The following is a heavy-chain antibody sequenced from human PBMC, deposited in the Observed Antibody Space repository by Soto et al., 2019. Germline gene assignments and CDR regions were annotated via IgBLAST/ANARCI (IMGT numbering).Heavy chain of an antibody. V-gene: IGHV3-53*01. Sequence: GGSLRLSCAASGFSVRGNYMTWVRQAPGKGLEWVSVIYSGGSTYYSDTVRGRFTISRDNSKNTVYLQMNSLRGDDTAVYYCAKGGRALVVAATPDVSFDAFDIWGQGTRVTVSS. CDR3: AKGGRALVVAATPDVSFDAFDI. CDR2: IYSGGST. CDR1: GFSVRGNY. D-gene: IGHD2-15*01. J-gene: IGHJ3*02.